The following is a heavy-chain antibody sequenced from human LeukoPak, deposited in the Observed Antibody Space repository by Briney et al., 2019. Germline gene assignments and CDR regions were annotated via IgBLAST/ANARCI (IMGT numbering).Heavy chain of an antibody. CDR1: GFTFSSYA. CDR3: AKPYDSSGYYFFPIDY. D-gene: IGHD3-22*01. V-gene: IGHV3-23*01. Sequence: GGSPRLSCAASGFTFSSYAMSWVRQAPGKGLEWFSAISGSGGSTYYAYSVKGRFTISRDNSKNTLYLQMNSLRAEDTAVYYCAKPYDSSGYYFFPIDYWGQGTLVTVSS. J-gene: IGHJ4*02. CDR2: ISGSGGST.